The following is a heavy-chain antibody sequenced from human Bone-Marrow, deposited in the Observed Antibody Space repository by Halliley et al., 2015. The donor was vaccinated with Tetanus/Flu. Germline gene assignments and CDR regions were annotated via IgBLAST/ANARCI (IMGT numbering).Heavy chain of an antibody. Sequence: NQDGGEKYYVDSVRGRFTISRDNAKNSLYLQMNGLRADDTAVYYCARDGVAAGIYFDYWGQGTLVTVSS. CDR2: NQDGGEK. V-gene: IGHV3-7*03. D-gene: IGHD6-13*01. J-gene: IGHJ4*02. CDR3: ARDGVAAGIYFDY.